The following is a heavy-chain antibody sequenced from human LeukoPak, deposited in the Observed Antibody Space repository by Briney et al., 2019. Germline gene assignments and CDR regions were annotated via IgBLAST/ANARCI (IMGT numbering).Heavy chain of an antibody. Sequence: GGSLRLSCAASGFTFSSYGMHWVRQAPGKGLERVAVISYDGSNKYYADSVEGRFTISRDNSKNTLYLQMNSLRAEDTAVYYCALSSSWYGGFFDYWGQGTLVTVSS. CDR1: GFTFSSYG. J-gene: IGHJ4*02. CDR3: ALSSSWYGGFFDY. CDR2: ISYDGSNK. V-gene: IGHV3-30*03. D-gene: IGHD6-13*01.